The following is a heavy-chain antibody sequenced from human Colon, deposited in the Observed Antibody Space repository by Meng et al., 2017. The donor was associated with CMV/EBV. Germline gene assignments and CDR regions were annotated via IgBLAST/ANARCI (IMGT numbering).Heavy chain of an antibody. V-gene: IGHV3-53*01. CDR1: GFPVSANY. J-gene: IGHJ1*01. CDR2: IYIGGTTT. CDR3: AREGYFRGFEN. Sequence: GGSLRLSCAVSGFPVSANYMAWVRQAPGKGLEWVSIIYIGGTTTLYADSVRGRFSISTDNSKNTLYLQMSSLRDEDTAVYYCAREGYFRGFENWGQGTLVTV. D-gene: IGHD1-1*01.